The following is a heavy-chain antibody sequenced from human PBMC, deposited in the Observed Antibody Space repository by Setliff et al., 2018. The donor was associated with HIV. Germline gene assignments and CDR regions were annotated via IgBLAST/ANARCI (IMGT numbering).Heavy chain of an antibody. J-gene: IGHJ4*02. V-gene: IGHV4-39*07. CDR2: IAYTGSG. CDR1: GGSISSRNFY. Sequence: SETLSLTCTVSGGSISSRNFYWGWLRQPPGKGLEWIGSIAYTGSGYYNSSLKSRVTISVDTSRNECSLKLTSVTAADTAVYYCAREVRWELPQGFDHWGQGSQVTVSS. CDR3: AREVRWELPQGFDH. D-gene: IGHD1-26*01.